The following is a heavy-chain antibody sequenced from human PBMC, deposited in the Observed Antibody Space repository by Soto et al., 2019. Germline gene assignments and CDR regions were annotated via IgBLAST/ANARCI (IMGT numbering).Heavy chain of an antibody. CDR1: GFTFSSCA. Sequence: EVQLLESGGALVQPGGSLRLSCAASGFTFSSCAMNWVRQTPGKGLEWVSAISGDGGDTHYADSVKGRFTTSRDNSMNTLYLQMNSLRAEDTAVYYCAKGGFGTAGIKENWGQGTLVTVSS. CDR2: ISGDGGDT. J-gene: IGHJ4*02. CDR3: AKGGFGTAGIKEN. V-gene: IGHV3-23*01. D-gene: IGHD2-8*02.